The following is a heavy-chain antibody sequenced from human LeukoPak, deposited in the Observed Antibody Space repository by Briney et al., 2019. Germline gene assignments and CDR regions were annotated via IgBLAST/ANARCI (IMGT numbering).Heavy chain of an antibody. V-gene: IGHV1-8*01. CDR3: ARVGLWFGTNREYYYYMDV. CDR1: GYTFTSYD. CDR2: MNPNSGST. D-gene: IGHD3-10*01. J-gene: IGHJ6*03. Sequence: GASVKVSCKASGYTFTSYDINWVRQATGQGLEWMGWMNPNSGSTGYAQKFQGRVTMTRNTSISTAYMELSSLRSEDTAVYYCARVGLWFGTNREYYYYMDVWGKGTTVTISS.